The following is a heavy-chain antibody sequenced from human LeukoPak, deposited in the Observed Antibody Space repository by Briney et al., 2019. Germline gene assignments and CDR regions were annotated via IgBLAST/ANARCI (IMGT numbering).Heavy chain of an antibody. V-gene: IGHV1-18*01. J-gene: IGHJ3*02. CDR1: GYTFTSYG. Sequence: ASVKVSCKASGYTFTSYGISWVRQAPGHGLEWMGWISAYNGNTNYAQKLQGRVTMTTDTSTSTAYMELRSLRSDDTAVYYCARDSRDFWSGYGAFDIWGQGTMVTVSS. D-gene: IGHD3-3*01. CDR3: ARDSRDFWSGYGAFDI. CDR2: ISAYNGNT.